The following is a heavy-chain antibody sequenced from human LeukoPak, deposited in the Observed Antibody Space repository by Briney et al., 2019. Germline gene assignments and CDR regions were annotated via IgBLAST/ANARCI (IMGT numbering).Heavy chain of an antibody. CDR3: ARDPMSDIVVVPAANAFDI. V-gene: IGHV4-30-4*01. Sequence: YWIGWVRQMPGKGLEWIGYIYYSGSTYYNPSLKSRVTISVDTSKNQFSLKLSSVTAADTAVYYCARDPMSDIVVVPAANAFDIWGQGTMVTVSS. CDR1: Y. D-gene: IGHD2-2*01. CDR2: IYYSGST. J-gene: IGHJ3*02.